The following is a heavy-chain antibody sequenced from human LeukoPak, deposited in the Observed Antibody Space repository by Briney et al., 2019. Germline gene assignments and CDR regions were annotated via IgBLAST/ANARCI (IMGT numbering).Heavy chain of an antibody. J-gene: IGHJ4*02. V-gene: IGHV3-66*01. D-gene: IGHD3-10*01. CDR3: ASPSSGSLHFDY. CDR2: IYSGGST. CDR1: GFTVSSNY. Sequence: PGGSLRLSCAASGFTVSSNYISWVRQAPGKGLEWVSVIYSGGSTYYADSVKGRFTISRDNSKNTLYLQMKSLRAEDTAVYYCASPSSGSLHFDYWGQRTLVTVSS.